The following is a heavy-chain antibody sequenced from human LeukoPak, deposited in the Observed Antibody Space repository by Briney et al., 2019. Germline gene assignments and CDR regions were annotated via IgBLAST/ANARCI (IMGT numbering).Heavy chain of an antibody. CDR3: AKDRLLNCRGDCYIFDY. D-gene: IGHD2-21*02. CDR2: ISGSGDST. Sequence: PGGSLSLSCVASGFTLRSYVMNWVRQTPGKGLEWVSSISGSGDSTFYADFVKGRFIIFRDNSKNTLYLQVNGLRTEDTAVYYCAKDRLLNCRGDCYIFDYWGQGTVVTVSS. J-gene: IGHJ4*02. V-gene: IGHV3-23*01. CDR1: GFTLRSYV.